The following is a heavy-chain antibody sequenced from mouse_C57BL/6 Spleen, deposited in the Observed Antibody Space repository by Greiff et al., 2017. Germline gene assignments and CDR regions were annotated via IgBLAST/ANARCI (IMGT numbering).Heavy chain of an antibody. Sequence: EVKLQESGGGLVQPGGSMKLSCVASGFTFSNYWMNWVRQSPEKGLEWVAQIRLKSDNYATHYAESVKGRFTISRDESKSSVYLQMNNLRAEDTGIYYCTGSGSFFAYWGQGTLVTVSA. CDR1: GFTFSNYW. CDR2: IRLKSDNYAT. V-gene: IGHV6-3*01. CDR3: TGSGSFFAY. J-gene: IGHJ3*01.